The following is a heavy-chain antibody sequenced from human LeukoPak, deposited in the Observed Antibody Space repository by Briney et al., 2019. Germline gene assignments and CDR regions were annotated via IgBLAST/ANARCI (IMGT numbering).Heavy chain of an antibody. CDR1: GGSINSHY. CDR3: VRRDTGWNYFDY. Sequence: PWETPSLTCAVSGGSINSHYWGWIRQPPGKGLQWIGDIYYTGKINYNPSLKSRVTITLDTSKDHLSLNLTSVLAADTAIYYCVRRDTGWNYFDYWGQGILVTVSS. V-gene: IGHV4-59*08. D-gene: IGHD6-19*01. CDR2: IYYTGKI. J-gene: IGHJ4*02.